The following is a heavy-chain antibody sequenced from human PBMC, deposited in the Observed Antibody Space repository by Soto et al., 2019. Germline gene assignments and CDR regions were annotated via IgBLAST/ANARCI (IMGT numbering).Heavy chain of an antibody. CDR1: EFTFSGHG. Sequence: QVQLVESGGGVVQPGRSLRLSCAASEFTFSGHGMHWVRQAPGKGLQWVGVIWSDGSNEVYADSVKGRFIISRDNSKNILYLQMNSLRAEDTAVYDCETERTFRDNKHNYMDVWGTGITVTVSS. CDR3: ETERTFRDNKHNYMDV. CDR2: IWSDGSNE. J-gene: IGHJ6*03. V-gene: IGHV3-33*01. D-gene: IGHD1-1*01.